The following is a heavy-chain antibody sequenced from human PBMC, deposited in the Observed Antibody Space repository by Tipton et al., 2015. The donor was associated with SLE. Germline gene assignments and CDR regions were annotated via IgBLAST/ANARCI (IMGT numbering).Heavy chain of an antibody. CDR3: ASLGY. D-gene: IGHD7-27*01. J-gene: IGHJ4*02. CDR1: GGSFSGHY. CDR2: IYYSGST. V-gene: IGHV4-34*10. Sequence: LRLSCAVYGGSFSGHYWSWIRQPPGKGLEWIGYIYYSGSTYYNPSLKSRVTISADKSISTAYLQWSSLKASDTAMYYCASLGYWGQGTLVTVSS.